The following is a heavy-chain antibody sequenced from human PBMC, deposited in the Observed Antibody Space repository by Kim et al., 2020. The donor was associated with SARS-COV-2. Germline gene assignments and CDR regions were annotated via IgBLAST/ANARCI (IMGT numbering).Heavy chain of an antibody. CDR2: SYFDRSNK. CDR3: ATENYTVDHDAFDL. J-gene: IGHJ3*01. CDR1: GVSFATYG. V-gene: IGHV3-33*07. Sequence: GGSLRLSCAAPGVSFATYGFYWVRQAPGKGLEWVALSYFDRSNKYYLDSVNGRFTISREDSKNMVNLQMNSLTVDDTAVYYCATENYTVDHDAFDLWC. D-gene: IGHD3-3*01.